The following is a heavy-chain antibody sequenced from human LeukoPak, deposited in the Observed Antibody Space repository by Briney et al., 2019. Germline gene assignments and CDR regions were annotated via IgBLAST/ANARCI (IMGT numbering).Heavy chain of an antibody. D-gene: IGHD7-27*01. J-gene: IGHJ5*02. Sequence: PGGTLSLSCVGSGFTFSVHWVRQVPGKRLEWLTFIRHDGTDQHYADSVRGRFTISRDNSKNTVYLQMNSLRPEDTALYYCAKDGNWASVSWGQGTLVTVSS. V-gene: IGHV3-30*02. CDR1: GFTFS. CDR2: IRHDGTDQ. CDR3: AKDGNWASVS.